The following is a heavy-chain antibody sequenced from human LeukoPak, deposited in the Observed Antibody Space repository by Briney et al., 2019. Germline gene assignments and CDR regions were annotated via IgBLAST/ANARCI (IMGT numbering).Heavy chain of an antibody. Sequence: GGSLRLSCADSGFTFSNYWMSWVRQAPGKGLEWEANMNQDGSEKYYVDSVKGRFTISRDNAKNSLYLQMNSPRAEDTAVYYCARESHATFDYWGQGTLVIVSS. V-gene: IGHV3-7*01. J-gene: IGHJ4*02. CDR3: ARESHATFDY. CDR1: GFTFSNYW. CDR2: MNQDGSEK. D-gene: IGHD1-26*01.